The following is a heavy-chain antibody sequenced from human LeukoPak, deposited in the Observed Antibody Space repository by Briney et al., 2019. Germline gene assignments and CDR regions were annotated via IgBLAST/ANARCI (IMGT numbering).Heavy chain of an antibody. CDR3: ARIRYFDWLRRYYFDY. CDR1: GGSFSGYY. Sequence: SSETLSLTCAVYGGSFSGYYWSWIRQPPGKGLEWIGEINHSGSTNYNPSLKSRVTISVDTSKNQFSLKLSSVNAADRAVYYCARIRYFDWLRRYYFDYWGQGTLVTVSS. CDR2: INHSGST. J-gene: IGHJ4*02. V-gene: IGHV4-34*01. D-gene: IGHD3-9*01.